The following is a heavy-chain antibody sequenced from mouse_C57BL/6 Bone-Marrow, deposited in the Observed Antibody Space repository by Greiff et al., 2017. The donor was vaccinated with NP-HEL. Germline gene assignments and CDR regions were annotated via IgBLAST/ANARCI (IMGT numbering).Heavy chain of an antibody. CDR1: GFNIKNTY. D-gene: IGHD1-1*01. V-gene: IGHV14-3*01. CDR2: IDPANGNT. CDR3: ALIYYYGFYAMDY. J-gene: IGHJ4*01. Sequence: VQLQQSVAELVRPGASVKLSCTASGFNIKNTYMHWVKQRPEQGLEWIGRIDPANGNTKYAPKFKGKATITADTSSNTAYLQLSSLTSEDTAIYYCALIYYYGFYAMDYWGQGTSVTVSA.